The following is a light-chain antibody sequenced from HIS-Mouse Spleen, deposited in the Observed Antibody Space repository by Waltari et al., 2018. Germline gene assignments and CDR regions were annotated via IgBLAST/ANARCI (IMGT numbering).Light chain of an antibody. J-gene: IGKJ2*01. V-gene: IGKV2-28*01. CDR1: QSLLHSNGYNY. CDR3: MQALQTPWT. Sequence: DIVMTQSPLSLPVTPGEPASIPCRSSQSLLHSNGYNYLDWYLQKPGQSPQLLIYLGSNRASGVPDRFSGSGSGTDFTLKISRVEAEDVGVYYCMQALQTPWTFGQGTTLEIK. CDR2: LGS.